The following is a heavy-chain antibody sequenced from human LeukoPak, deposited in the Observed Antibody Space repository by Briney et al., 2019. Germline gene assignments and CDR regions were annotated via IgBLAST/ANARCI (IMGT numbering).Heavy chain of an antibody. D-gene: IGHD2-21*02. J-gene: IGHJ4*01. CDR1: GFTFISYG. V-gene: IGHV3-74*01. CDR2: MSTDGSST. Sequence: PGGSLRLSCAVSGFTFISYGMQWVRQAPGEGLAWVSRMSTDGSSTTYADSVKGRFTISRDNAKNTLYLEMNSLRAEDTAVYYCARELPREVTLDYWGQGTLVTVSS. CDR3: ARELPREVTLDY.